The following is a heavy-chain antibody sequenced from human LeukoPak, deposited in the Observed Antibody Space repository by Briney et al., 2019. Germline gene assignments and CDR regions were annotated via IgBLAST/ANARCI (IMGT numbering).Heavy chain of an antibody. CDR3: ARSFYYYDSNPYAQYYFDY. Sequence: SETLSLTCTVSGGSISSSSYYWGWIRQPPGKGLEWIGSIYYSGSTYYNPSLKSRVTISVDTSKNQFSLKLSSVTAADTAVYYCARSFYYYDSNPYAQYYFDYWGQGTLVTVSS. V-gene: IGHV4-39*07. J-gene: IGHJ4*02. D-gene: IGHD3-22*01. CDR2: IYYSGST. CDR1: GGSISSSSYY.